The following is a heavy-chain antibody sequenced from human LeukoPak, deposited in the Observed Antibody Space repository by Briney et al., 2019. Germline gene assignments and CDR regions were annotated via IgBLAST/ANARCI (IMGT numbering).Heavy chain of an antibody. CDR3: ARAVSGVVPGFDY. CDR2: IYYSGST. V-gene: IGHV4-61*08. Sequence: SQTLSLTCTVSGGSISSGGSYWSWIRQHPGKGLEWIGYIYYSGSTNYNPSLKSRVTISVDTSKNQFSLKLSSVTAADTAVYYCARAVSGVVPGFDYWGQGTLVTVSS. CDR1: GGSISSGGSY. J-gene: IGHJ4*02. D-gene: IGHD2-2*01.